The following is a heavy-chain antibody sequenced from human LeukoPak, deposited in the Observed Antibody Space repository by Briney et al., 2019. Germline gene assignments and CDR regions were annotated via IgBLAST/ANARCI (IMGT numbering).Heavy chain of an antibody. CDR3: ARYDIVATNWFDP. J-gene: IGHJ5*02. CDR1: GGSFSGYY. D-gene: IGHD5-12*01. CDR2: INHSGST. V-gene: IGHV4-34*01. Sequence: SETLSLTCAVYGGSFSGYYWSWIRQPPGKGLEWIGEINHSGSTNYNPSLKSRVTISVDTSKNQFSLKLSSVTAADTAVYYCARYDIVATNWFDPWGQGTLVTVSS.